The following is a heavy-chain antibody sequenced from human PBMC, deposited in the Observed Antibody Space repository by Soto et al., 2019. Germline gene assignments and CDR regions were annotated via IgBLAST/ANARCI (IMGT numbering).Heavy chain of an antibody. Sequence: SETLSLTCAVYGGSFSGYYWSWIRQPPGKGLEWIGEINHSGSTNYNPSLKSRVTISVDTSKNQFSLKLSSVTAADTAVYYCARGRLIAAAGMSNLDYWGQGTLVTVSS. CDR1: GGSFSGYY. J-gene: IGHJ4*02. D-gene: IGHD6-13*01. CDR3: ARGRLIAAAGMSNLDY. CDR2: INHSGST. V-gene: IGHV4-34*01.